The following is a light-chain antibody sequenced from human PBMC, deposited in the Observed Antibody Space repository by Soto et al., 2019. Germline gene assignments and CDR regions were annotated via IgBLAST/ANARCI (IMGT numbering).Light chain of an antibody. Sequence: QSVLTQPASVSGSPGQSITISCTGTSSDVGGYNYVSWYQQYPGKAPKLMIYDVTDRPSGVSNRFSGSKSGNTASPTISGLQPEDEADYYCSSYTSASTHWVFGGGTKLTVL. V-gene: IGLV2-14*01. CDR2: DVT. J-gene: IGLJ3*02. CDR1: SSDVGGYNY. CDR3: SSYTSASTHWV.